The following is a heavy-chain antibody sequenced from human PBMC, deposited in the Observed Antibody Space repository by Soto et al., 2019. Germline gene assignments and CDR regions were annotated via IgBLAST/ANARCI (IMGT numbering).Heavy chain of an antibody. V-gene: IGHV1-18*04. Sequence: QVQLVQSGAEVKKPGASVKVSCKASGYTFTSYGISWVRQAPGQGLDWMGWISAYNGNTNYAQKLQGRVTMTTDTSTGTAYSEQWRLRSDDTAVYYCARAASPGGYSNYYCYYGRDVWRQGTTVTVSS. CDR3: ARAASPGGYSNYYCYYGRDV. D-gene: IGHD6-13*01. CDR1: GYTFTSYG. CDR2: ISAYNGNT. J-gene: IGHJ6*02.